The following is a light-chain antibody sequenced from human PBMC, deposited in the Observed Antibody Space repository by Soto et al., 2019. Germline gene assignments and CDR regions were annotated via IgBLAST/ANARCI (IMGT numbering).Light chain of an antibody. CDR2: DAS. J-gene: IGKJ5*01. CDR1: QSVSSY. CDR3: QQRSGWPPEAT. Sequence: EIVLTQSPATLSLSPGDRATLSCRASQSVSSYLAWYQQKPGQAPRLLIYDASNRATGIPARFSGSGSGTDFTLTISSLEPEDFAVYYCQQRSGWPPEATFGQGTRLEIK. V-gene: IGKV3-11*01.